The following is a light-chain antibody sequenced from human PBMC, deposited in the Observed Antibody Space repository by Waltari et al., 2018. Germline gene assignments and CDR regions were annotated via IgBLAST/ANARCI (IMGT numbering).Light chain of an antibody. CDR3: QTWGTGIWV. CDR1: SGHSYYA. Sequence: QLVLTQSPSASASLGASVSLTCTLSSGHSYYAIACHQQQPQKGPRYLMKVNSDGSHTKGDGIPDRFSGSSSGAERYLTISSLQSEDAADYYCQTWGTGIWVFGGGTKLTVL. CDR2: VNSDGSH. J-gene: IGLJ3*02. V-gene: IGLV4-69*01.